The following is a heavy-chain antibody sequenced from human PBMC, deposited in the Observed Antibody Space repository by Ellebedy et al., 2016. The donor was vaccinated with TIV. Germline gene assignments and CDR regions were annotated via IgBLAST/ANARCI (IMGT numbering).Heavy chain of an antibody. CDR1: GFTVRSNY. Sequence: GESLKISCAASGFTVRSNYMSWVRQAPGKGLEWLSAIYSDGATYYADSVKHRLTISRDNSKNTLYLQMNSLRAEDTAVYYCARDIVGATVDYWGQGTLVTVSS. CDR3: ARDIVGATVDY. V-gene: IGHV3-66*01. J-gene: IGHJ4*02. CDR2: IYSDGAT. D-gene: IGHD1-26*01.